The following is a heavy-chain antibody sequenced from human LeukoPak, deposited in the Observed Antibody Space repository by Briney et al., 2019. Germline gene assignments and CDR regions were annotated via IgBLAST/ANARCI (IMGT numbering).Heavy chain of an antibody. D-gene: IGHD3-10*01. CDR1: GFTFSSYW. CDR2: INEHGSIT. J-gene: IGHJ4*02. V-gene: IGHV3-74*01. CDR3: ARDVAGSGSL. Sequence: GGSLRLSCAASGFTFSSYWMHWVRQVPGKGLVWGARINEHGSITDYTDSVKDRFTVSRDNAWNTLYLQMNSLRAEDTAVYYCARDVAGSGSLWGQGTLITVSS.